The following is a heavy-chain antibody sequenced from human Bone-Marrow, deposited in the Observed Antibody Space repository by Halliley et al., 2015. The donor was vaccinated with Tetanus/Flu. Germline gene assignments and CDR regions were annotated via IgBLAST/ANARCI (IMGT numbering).Heavy chain of an antibody. Sequence: VQLVQSGAEVKKPGESLKISCKGSGDSFNNYWIGWVRQKPGKGLEWMGVVYPGDSDRTHNPSFQGQVTISVDKSISTAYLQWSSLKASDTAMYYCARRRPYSSAEGFDYWGQGTLVTVSS. J-gene: IGHJ4*02. D-gene: IGHD6-19*01. CDR3: ARRRPYSSAEGFDY. CDR2: VYPGDSDR. V-gene: IGHV5-51*01. CDR1: GDSFNNYW.